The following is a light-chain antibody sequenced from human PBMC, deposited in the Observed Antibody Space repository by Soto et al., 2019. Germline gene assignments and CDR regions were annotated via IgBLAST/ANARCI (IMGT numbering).Light chain of an antibody. CDR2: DNN. CDR1: SSNIGNNY. J-gene: IGLJ2*01. CDR3: ATWDGSRPAEV. V-gene: IGLV1-51*01. Sequence: QSVLTQPPSVSAAPVQKATISCSGSSSNIGNNYVSWYQQLPGTAPKLLIYDNNKRPSGIPDRFSGSKSGTSGTLDITGLQTGDEADYYCATWDGSRPAEVFGGGTQLPVL.